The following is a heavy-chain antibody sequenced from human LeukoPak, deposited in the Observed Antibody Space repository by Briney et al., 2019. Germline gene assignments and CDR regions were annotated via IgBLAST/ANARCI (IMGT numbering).Heavy chain of an antibody. CDR2: IYYSGST. V-gene: IGHV4-59*01. CDR1: GGSISSYY. Sequence: SETLSLTCTVSGGSISSYYWSWIRQPPGKGLEWIGYIYYSGSTNYNPSLKSRVTISVDTSKNQFSLKLSSVTAADTAVYYCARGLRSGGWYRYAYYFDYWGQGTLVTVSS. CDR3: ARGLRSGGWYRYAYYFDY. J-gene: IGHJ4*02. D-gene: IGHD6-19*01.